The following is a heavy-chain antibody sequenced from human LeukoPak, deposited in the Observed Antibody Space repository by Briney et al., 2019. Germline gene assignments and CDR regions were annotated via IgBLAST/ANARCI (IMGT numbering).Heavy chain of an antibody. CDR2: IYHSGST. V-gene: IGHV4-38-2*02. Sequence: PSETLSLTCTVSGYSISSGYYWGWIRQPPGKGLEWIGSIYHSGSTYYNPSLKSRVTISVDTSKNQFSLKLSSVTAADTAVYYCARVVVVAATFQYYYYYYMDVWGKGTTVTVSS. J-gene: IGHJ6*03. CDR3: ARVVVVAATFQYYYYYYMDV. D-gene: IGHD2-15*01. CDR1: GYSISSGYY.